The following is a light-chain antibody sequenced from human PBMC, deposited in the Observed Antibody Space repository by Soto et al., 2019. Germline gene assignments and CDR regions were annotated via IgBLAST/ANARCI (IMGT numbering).Light chain of an antibody. CDR2: STS. CDR3: VLYMGSGIWV. Sequence: QTVVTQEPSFSVSPGGTVTLTCGVNSGSVSTRYYPSWYQQTPGQAPRTLIYSTSTRSSGVPDRFSGSIVGNKAALTISGAQADDVSDYYCVLYMGSGIWVFGGGTKLTV. J-gene: IGLJ3*02. V-gene: IGLV8-61*01. CDR1: SGSVSTRYY.